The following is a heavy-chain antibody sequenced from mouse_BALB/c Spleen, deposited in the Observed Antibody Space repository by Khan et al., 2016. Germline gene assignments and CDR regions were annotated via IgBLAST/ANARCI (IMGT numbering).Heavy chain of an antibody. CDR3: ARSYYGYFAMDD. CDR1: GYTFTDYY. Sequence: QVQLQQSGTELPRPGASVKLSCKASGYTFTDYYLHWVKQRTGQGLEWIGEIFPGSGSTYYNEKFKGKASLTADTSSSTAYMQLSSRTSEDSSVYFCARSYYGYFAMDDWGHGASVTVSS. J-gene: IGHJ4*01. V-gene: IGHV1-77*01. D-gene: IGHD1-2*01. CDR2: IFPGSGST.